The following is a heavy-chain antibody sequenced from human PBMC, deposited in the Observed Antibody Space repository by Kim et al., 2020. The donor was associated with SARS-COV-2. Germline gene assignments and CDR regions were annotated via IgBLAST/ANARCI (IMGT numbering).Heavy chain of an antibody. V-gene: IGHV4-39*01. CDR2: T. CDR3: ARRAVGATFDY. J-gene: IGHJ4*02. Sequence: TYYSPSLKHRVTISVDTSKNQFSLKLSSVTAADTAVYYCARRAVGATFDYWGQGTLVTVSS. D-gene: IGHD1-26*01.